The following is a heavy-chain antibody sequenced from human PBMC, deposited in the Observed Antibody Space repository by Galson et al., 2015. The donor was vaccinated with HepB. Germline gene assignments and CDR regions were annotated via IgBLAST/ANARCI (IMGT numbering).Heavy chain of an antibody. CDR1: GFTFTSSA. D-gene: IGHD3-22*01. Sequence: SVKVSCKASGFTFTSSAVQWVRQARGQRLEWIGWIVVGSGNTNYAQKFQERVTITRDMSTSTAYMELSSLRSEDTAVYYCAAGKATYYCDSSDFDDWGQGTLVTVSS. J-gene: IGHJ4*02. CDR2: IVVGSGNT. CDR3: AAGKATYYCDSSDFDD. V-gene: IGHV1-58*01.